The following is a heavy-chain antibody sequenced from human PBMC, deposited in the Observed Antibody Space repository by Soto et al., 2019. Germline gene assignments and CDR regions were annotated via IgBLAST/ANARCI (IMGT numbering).Heavy chain of an antibody. CDR2: IYTSVST. V-gene: IGHV4-4*07. CDR1: GGSISSYY. D-gene: IGHD3-10*01. CDR3: AREPANYYGSGSYYNSWWSDR. J-gene: IGHJ5*01. Sequence: PSETRSLTCTVSGGSISSYYWSWIRQHAGKGLEWIGRIYTSVSTNYNPSLKSRVTMSVDTSKNQFSLKLSSVTAADTAVYYCAREPANYYGSGSYYNSWWSDRWGKGNMVNVSA.